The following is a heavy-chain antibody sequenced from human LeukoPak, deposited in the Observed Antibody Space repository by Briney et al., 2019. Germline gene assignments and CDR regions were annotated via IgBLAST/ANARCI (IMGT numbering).Heavy chain of an antibody. D-gene: IGHD1-26*01. CDR3: ARLPQWGGTYHFDY. V-gene: IGHV5-51*01. CDR1: GYSFTNHW. CDR2: IYPGDSDT. J-gene: IGHJ4*02. Sequence: GESPKISCKGSGYSFTNHWIGWVRQMPGKGLEWMGIIYPGDSDTRYSPSFQGQVTISADKSISTAYLQWSSLKPSDTAMYYCARLPQWGGTYHFDYWGQGTLLTVSS.